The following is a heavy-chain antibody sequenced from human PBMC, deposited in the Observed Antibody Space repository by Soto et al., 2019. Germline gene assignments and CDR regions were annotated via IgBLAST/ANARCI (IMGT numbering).Heavy chain of an antibody. D-gene: IGHD3-10*01. CDR3: ATSGVRGVIKSFDY. Sequence: SETLSLTCTVSGGSISSGGYYGSWIRQHPGKGLEWIGYIYYSGSTYYNPSLKSRVTISVDTSKNQFSLKLSSVTAADTAVYYCATSGVRGVIKSFDYWGQGTLVTVSS. V-gene: IGHV4-31*03. CDR1: GGSISSGGYY. J-gene: IGHJ4*02. CDR2: IYYSGST.